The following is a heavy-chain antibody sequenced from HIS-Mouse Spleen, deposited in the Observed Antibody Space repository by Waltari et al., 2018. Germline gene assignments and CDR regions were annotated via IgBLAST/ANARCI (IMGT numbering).Heavy chain of an antibody. CDR1: GFTFSSYA. Sequence: QVQLVESGGGVVQPGRSLRLSCAASGFTFSSYAMHWVRQAPGKGLEGVAVISYDGSNKYYADSVKGRFTISRDNSKNTLYLQMNSLRAEDTAVYYCARDPGWELLDYWGQGTLVTVSS. D-gene: IGHD1-26*01. CDR2: ISYDGSNK. V-gene: IGHV3-30-3*01. J-gene: IGHJ4*02. CDR3: ARDPGWELLDY.